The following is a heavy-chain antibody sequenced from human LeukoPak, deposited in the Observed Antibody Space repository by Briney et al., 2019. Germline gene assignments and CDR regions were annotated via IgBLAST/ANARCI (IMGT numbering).Heavy chain of an antibody. Sequence: SQTLSLTCAISGDSLFSNGVAWNWIRQSPLRGLEWLGRTFCTSKCYNEYAVYVRSRVTINPDTSKNQFSLQLSSLTPEDSAMYYCARGHNSAFDIWGQGTMVTVSS. V-gene: IGHV6-1*01. D-gene: IGHD1-1*01. CDR3: ARGHNSAFDI. J-gene: IGHJ3*02. CDR1: GDSLFSNGVA. CDR2: TFCTSKCYN.